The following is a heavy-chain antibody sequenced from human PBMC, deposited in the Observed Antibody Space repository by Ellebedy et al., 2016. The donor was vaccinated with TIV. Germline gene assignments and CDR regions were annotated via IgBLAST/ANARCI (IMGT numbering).Heavy chain of an antibody. CDR3: ARGSWREVSTWFEN. CDR1: GYRFTGYW. CDR2: IFPGDSDT. D-gene: IGHD3-16*02. J-gene: IGHJ4*02. V-gene: IGHV5-51*01. Sequence: PGGSLRLSCQGSGYRFTGYWIGWVRQMHEKGLEWMGIIFPGDSDTRYSPSFQGQVTISADKSTATAYLQWTSLKASDSAMYYCARGSWREVSTWFENWGQGTLVTVSS.